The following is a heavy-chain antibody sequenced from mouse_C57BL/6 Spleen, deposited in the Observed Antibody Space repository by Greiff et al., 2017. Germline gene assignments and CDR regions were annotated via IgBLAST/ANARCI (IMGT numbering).Heavy chain of an antibody. J-gene: IGHJ4*01. CDR1: GYTFTDYY. V-gene: IGHV1-76*01. CDR2: IYPGSGNT. D-gene: IGHD1-1*01. Sequence: QVQLKESGAELVRPGASVKLSCKASGYTFTDYYINWVKQRPGQGLEWIARIYPGSGNTYYNEKFKGKATLTAEKSSSTAYMQLSSLTSEDSAVYFCARLYGSSYGYAMDYWGQGTSVTVSS. CDR3: ARLYGSSYGYAMDY.